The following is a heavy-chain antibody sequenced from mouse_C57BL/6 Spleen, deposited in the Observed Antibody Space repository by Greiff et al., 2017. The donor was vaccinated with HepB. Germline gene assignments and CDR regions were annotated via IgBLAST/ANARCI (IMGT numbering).Heavy chain of an antibody. Sequence: VQLQQSGPELVKPGASVKISCKASGYSFTGYYMNWVKQSPEKSLEWIGEINPSTGGTTYNQKFKAKATLTVDKSSSTAYMQLKSLTSEDSAVYYCARGRYENWGQGTTLTVSS. J-gene: IGHJ2*01. CDR2: INPSTGGT. CDR3: ARGRYEN. V-gene: IGHV1-42*01. CDR1: GYSFTGYY. D-gene: IGHD1-1*01.